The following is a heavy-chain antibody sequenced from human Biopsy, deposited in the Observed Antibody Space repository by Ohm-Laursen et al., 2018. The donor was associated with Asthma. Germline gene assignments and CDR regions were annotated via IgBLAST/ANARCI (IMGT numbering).Heavy chain of an antibody. CDR1: GYTFINYA. V-gene: IGHV1-3*04. D-gene: IGHD3-9*01. CDR3: AKTYFDFLTGQVHDAFAM. J-gene: IGHJ3*02. Sequence: GASVKASCKVSGYTFINYAIHWVRQAPGHSLEWMGGINTANGNTKYSQKFQGRLTISRDTSANTAYMDLSSLRSGDTAVYYSAKTYFDFLTGQVHDAFAMWGQGTMVTVSS. CDR2: INTANGNT.